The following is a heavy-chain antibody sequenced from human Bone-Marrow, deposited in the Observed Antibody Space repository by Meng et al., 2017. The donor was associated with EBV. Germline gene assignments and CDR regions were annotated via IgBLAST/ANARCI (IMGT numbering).Heavy chain of an antibody. V-gene: IGHV1-18*01. J-gene: IGHJ4*02. CDR2: IHGYSANT. CDR1: GYTFSSFT. D-gene: IGHD3-10*01. Sequence: QIQLVQSGGEVQKPGASVRVSCKTSGYTFSSFTLNWVRQVPGQGFEWVGWIHGYSANTHYAQKFHGRVNMSMDTSTDTSYMELKNLRPDDTAIYYCVRFSNYVLDHWGQGTLVTVSS. CDR3: VRFSNYVLDH.